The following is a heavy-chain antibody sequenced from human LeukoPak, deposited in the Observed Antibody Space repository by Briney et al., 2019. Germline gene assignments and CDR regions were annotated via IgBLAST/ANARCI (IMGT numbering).Heavy chain of an antibody. J-gene: IGHJ4*02. Sequence: TGGSLRLSCAASGFTFSSYWMSWVRQAPGRGLEWVAHIKHDGSEEYYVDSMKGRFTVSRDNAKNSLYLQMISLRAEDTAVYYCAREKFDYWGQGTLVTVSS. CDR2: IKHDGSEE. CDR3: AREKFDY. V-gene: IGHV3-7*01. CDR1: GFTFSSYW.